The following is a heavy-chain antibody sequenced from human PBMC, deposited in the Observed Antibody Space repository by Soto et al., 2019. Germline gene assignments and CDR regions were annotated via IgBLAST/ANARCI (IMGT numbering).Heavy chain of an antibody. D-gene: IGHD2-2*01. CDR2: IDPSDSYT. J-gene: IGHJ6*02. CDR3: ARYCSSTSCYYGMDV. Sequence: GESLKISCKGSGYSFTSYWISWVRQMPGKGLEWMGRIDPSDSYTNYSPSFRGHVTISADKSISTAYLQWSSLKASDTAMYYCARYCSSTSCYYGMDVWGQGTTVTVSS. V-gene: IGHV5-10-1*01. CDR1: GYSFTSYW.